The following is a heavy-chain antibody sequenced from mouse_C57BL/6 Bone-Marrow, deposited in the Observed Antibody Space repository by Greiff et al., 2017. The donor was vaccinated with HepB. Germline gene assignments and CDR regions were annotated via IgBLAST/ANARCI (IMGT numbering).Heavy chain of an antibody. D-gene: IGHD2-3*01. Sequence: QVQLQQPGAELVRPGTSVKLSCKASGYTFTSYWMHWVKQRPGQGLEWIGVIDPSDSYTNYNQKFKGKATLTVDPSSSTAYMQLSSLTSEDSAVYYCASPDGYSFDYWGQGTTLTVSS. CDR2: IDPSDSYT. V-gene: IGHV1-59*01. CDR1: GYTFTSYW. CDR3: ASPDGYSFDY. J-gene: IGHJ2*01.